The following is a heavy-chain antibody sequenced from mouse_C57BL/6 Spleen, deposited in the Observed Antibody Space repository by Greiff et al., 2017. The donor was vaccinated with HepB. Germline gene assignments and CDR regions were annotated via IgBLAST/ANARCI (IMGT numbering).Heavy chain of an antibody. V-gene: IGHV1-80*01. D-gene: IGHD3-2*02. CDR3: ARAGSSGYYFDY. J-gene: IGHJ2*01. CDR2: IYPGDGDT. CDR1: GYAFSSYW. Sequence: QVQLQQSGAELVKPGASVKISCKASGYAFSSYWMNWVKQRPGKGLEWIGQIYPGDGDTNYNGKFKGKATLTADKSSSTAYMQLCSLTSEDSAVYFCARAGSSGYYFDYWGQGTTLTVSS.